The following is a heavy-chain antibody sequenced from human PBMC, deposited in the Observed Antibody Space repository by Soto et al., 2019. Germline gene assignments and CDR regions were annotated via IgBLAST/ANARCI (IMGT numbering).Heavy chain of an antibody. CDR1: GGTFSSYA. V-gene: IGHV1-69*06. CDR2: IIPIFGTA. D-gene: IGHD3-3*01. Sequence: SVKVSCKASGGTFSSYAISWVRQAPGQGLEWMGGIIPIFGTANYAQKFQGRVTITADKSTSTAYMELSSLRSEDTAVYYCGSTKGLNWFDPWGQGTLVTVSS. CDR3: GSTKGLNWFDP. J-gene: IGHJ5*02.